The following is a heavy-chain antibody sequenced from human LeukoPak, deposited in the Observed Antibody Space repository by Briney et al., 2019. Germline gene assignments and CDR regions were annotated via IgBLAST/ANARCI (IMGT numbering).Heavy chain of an antibody. V-gene: IGHV4-34*01. J-gene: IGHJ5*02. CDR1: GGSFSXXX. CDR2: INHSGST. Sequence: KPSEXXXXXXXXXGGSFSXXXWSWVRQPPGKXLXWIGEINHSGSTNYNPSLKSRVNISVDKSKNQFSLKLSSVTAADTAVYYCAREEVTGWFDPWGQGTLVTVSS. D-gene: IGHD2-21*02. CDR3: AREEVTGWFDP.